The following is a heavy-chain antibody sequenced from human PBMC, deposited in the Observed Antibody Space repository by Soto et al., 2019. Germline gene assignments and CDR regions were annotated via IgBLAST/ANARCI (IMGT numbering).Heavy chain of an antibody. Sequence: QVQLVESGGGLVKPGGSLRLSCAASGFTFSDYYMSWIRQAPGKGLEWVSYISSSGSTLYYADSVKGRFTISRDNAKNSLYLQMNSLSAEDTAVYYCARVLRDYIWGSYRYTITHCDSWGQGTLVTVSA. V-gene: IGHV3-11*01. J-gene: IGHJ4*02. CDR2: ISSSGSTL. D-gene: IGHD3-16*02. CDR3: ARVLRDYIWGSYRYTITHCDS. CDR1: GFTFSDYY.